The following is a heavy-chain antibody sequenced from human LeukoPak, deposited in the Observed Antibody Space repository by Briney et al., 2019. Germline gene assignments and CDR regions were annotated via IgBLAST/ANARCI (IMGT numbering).Heavy chain of an antibody. J-gene: IGHJ6*02. V-gene: IGHV3-30-3*01. Sequence: PGGSLRLSCAASGFTFSSYAMHWVRQAPGKGLEWVAVISYDGSNKYYADSVKGRFTISRDNSKNTLYLQMNSLRAEVTAVYYCARDYYGSGSYYFSSYYGMDVWGQGTTVTVSS. CDR2: ISYDGSNK. D-gene: IGHD3-10*01. CDR1: GFTFSSYA. CDR3: ARDYYGSGSYYFSSYYGMDV.